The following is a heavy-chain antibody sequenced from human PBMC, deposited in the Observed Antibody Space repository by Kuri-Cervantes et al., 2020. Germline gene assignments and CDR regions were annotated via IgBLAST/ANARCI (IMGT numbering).Heavy chain of an antibody. Sequence: GSLRLSCTVSGGSISSYYWSWIRQPPGKGLEWIGYIYYSGSTNYNPSLKSRVTISVDRSKNQFSLKLSSVTAADTAVNYCARDDGWGGLHWGQGTLVTVSS. CDR3: ARDDGWGGLH. CDR1: GGSISSYY. D-gene: IGHD3-10*01. CDR2: IYYSGST. J-gene: IGHJ4*02. V-gene: IGHV4-59*12.